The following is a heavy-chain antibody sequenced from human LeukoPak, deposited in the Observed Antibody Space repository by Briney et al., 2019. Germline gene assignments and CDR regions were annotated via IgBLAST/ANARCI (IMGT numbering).Heavy chain of an antibody. CDR3: ARQDCSSSTCYLRRSWFDP. Sequence: GGSLRLSCAASGFTLSNYDMNWVRQAPGKGLEWVSSISTSSRYIYYKDSVRGRFTISRDDAKNSLHLEMNSLRAEDTAVYYCARQDCSSSTCYLRRSWFDPWGQGTLVTVSS. CDR1: GFTLSNYD. D-gene: IGHD2-2*01. V-gene: IGHV3-21*01. J-gene: IGHJ5*02. CDR2: ISTSSRYI.